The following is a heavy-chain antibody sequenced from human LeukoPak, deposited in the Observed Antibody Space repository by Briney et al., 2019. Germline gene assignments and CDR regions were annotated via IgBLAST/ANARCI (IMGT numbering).Heavy chain of an antibody. D-gene: IGHD6-13*01. V-gene: IGHV1-2*02. CDR1: GSAFTGYY. CDR2: INPNSGGT. CDR3: ARGPIAAAEDWFDP. Sequence: ASGKVSCTGSGSAFTGYYMHWVRQPPGQGLEWVGWINPNSGGTNYAQKFQGRVTMTRDTSISTAYMELSRLRSDDTAVYYCARGPIAAAEDWFDPWGQGTLVPVFS. J-gene: IGHJ5*02.